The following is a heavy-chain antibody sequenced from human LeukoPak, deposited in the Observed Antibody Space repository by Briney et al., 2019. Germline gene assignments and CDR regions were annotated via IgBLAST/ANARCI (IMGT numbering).Heavy chain of an antibody. CDR2: IHTTET. Sequence: SETLSLTCTISGGSISGYFGTWIRQASGKGLEWIGYIHTTETKYNPSLQSRVSMSIDTSKNQFSLNLRSVTAADTAVYYCARGLRDEERYYKYYYMDVWGKGTTVTVSS. V-gene: IGHV4-4*09. D-gene: IGHD4/OR15-4a*01. CDR3: ARGLRDEERYYKYYYMDV. J-gene: IGHJ6*03. CDR1: GGSISGYF.